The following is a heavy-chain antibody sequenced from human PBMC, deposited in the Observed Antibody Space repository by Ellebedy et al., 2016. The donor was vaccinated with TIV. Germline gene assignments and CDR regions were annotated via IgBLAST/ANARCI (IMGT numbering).Heavy chain of an antibody. CDR2: ISYDGSNK. D-gene: IGHD3-16*01. CDR3: AKDRGDYVWGSSPTDY. Sequence: GESLKISCAASGFTFSNYGMHWVRQAPGKGLEWVADISYDGSNKYLVDSVKGRFTISRDNSRNTVHLQMNRLRAEDTAVYYGAKDRGDYVWGSSPTDYWGQGSLVTVSS. CDR1: GFTFSNYG. J-gene: IGHJ4*02. V-gene: IGHV3-30*18.